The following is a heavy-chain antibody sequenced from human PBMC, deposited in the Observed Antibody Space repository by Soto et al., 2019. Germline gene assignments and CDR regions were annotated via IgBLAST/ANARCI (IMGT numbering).Heavy chain of an antibody. Sequence: QVQLVESGGGVVQPGRSLRLSCAASGFTFSSYGMHWVRQAPGKGLEWVAVIWYDGSNKYYADSVKGRFTISRDNSKNTLYLQMNSLRAEDTAVYYCARGGDQDYWNYHSAFDIWGQGTMVTVSS. J-gene: IGHJ3*02. V-gene: IGHV3-33*01. D-gene: IGHD1-7*01. CDR2: IWYDGSNK. CDR1: GFTFSSYG. CDR3: ARGGDQDYWNYHSAFDI.